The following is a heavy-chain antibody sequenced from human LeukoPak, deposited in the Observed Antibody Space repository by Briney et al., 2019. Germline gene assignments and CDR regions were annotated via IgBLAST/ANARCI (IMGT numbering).Heavy chain of an antibody. CDR1: GGSISSYY. CDR2: IYYSGST. V-gene: IGHV4-59*01. Sequence: SETLSLTCTVSGGSISSYYWSWIRQPPGKGLEWIGYIYYSGSTNYNPSLKSRVTISVDTSKNQFSLKLSSVTAADTAVYYCARRGLDSSGWYFDYWGEGTVVTVSS. D-gene: IGHD6-19*01. CDR3: ARRGLDSSGWYFDY. J-gene: IGHJ4*02.